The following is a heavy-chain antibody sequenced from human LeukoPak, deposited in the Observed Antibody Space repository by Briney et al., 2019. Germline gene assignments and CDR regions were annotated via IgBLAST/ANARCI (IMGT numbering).Heavy chain of an antibody. J-gene: IGHJ5*02. D-gene: IGHD6-19*01. CDR1: GGSFSGYY. CDR2: INHSGST. CDR3: ARGIWSPLWRYSSAYNWFDP. V-gene: IGHV4-34*01. Sequence: PSETLSLTCAVYGGSFSGYYWSWIRQPPGKGLEWIGEINHSGSTNYNPSLKSRVTISVDTSKNQFSLKLSSVTAADTAVYYCARGIWSPLWRYSSAYNWFDPWGQGTLVTVSS.